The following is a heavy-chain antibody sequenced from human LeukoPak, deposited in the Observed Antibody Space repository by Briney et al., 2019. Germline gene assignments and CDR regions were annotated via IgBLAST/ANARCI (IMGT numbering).Heavy chain of an antibody. CDR1: GFTFSSYA. CDR2: IYSGGST. J-gene: IGHJ4*02. CDR3: ARDLFHYDSSGYGY. Sequence: PGGSLRLSCAASGFTFSSYAMSWVRQAPGKGLEWVSVIYSGGSTYYADSVKGRFTISRDNSKNTLYLQMNSLRAEDTAVYYCARDLFHYDSSGYGYWGQGTLVTVSS. V-gene: IGHV3-66*01. D-gene: IGHD3-22*01.